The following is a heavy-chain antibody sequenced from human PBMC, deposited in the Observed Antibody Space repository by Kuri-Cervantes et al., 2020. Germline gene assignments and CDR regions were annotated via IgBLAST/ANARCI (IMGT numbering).Heavy chain of an antibody. J-gene: IGHJ3*02. CDR1: GYTFTSYG. CDR3: ARGEVPVAGSAFDI. D-gene: IGHD6-19*01. Sequence: ASVKVSCKASGYTFTSYGISWVRQAPGQGPEWMGWISAYNGDTKYAQKIQGRVTMTTDTSTTTAYMELRSLRSDDTAVYYCARGEVPVAGSAFDIWGQGTMVTVSS. CDR2: ISAYNGDT. V-gene: IGHV1-18*01.